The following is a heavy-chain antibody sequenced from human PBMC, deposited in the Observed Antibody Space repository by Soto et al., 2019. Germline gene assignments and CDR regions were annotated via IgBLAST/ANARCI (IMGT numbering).Heavy chain of an antibody. J-gene: IGHJ6*02. CDR1: GFTFSSYS. CDR3: ARDRGGIAAAGKLGRLGDYYYYYGMDV. CDR2: ISSSSSYI. Sequence: PGGSLILSCAASGFTFSSYSMNWVRQAPGKGLEWVSSISSSSSYIYYADSVKGRFTISRDNAKNSLYLQMNSLRAEDTAVYYCARDRGGIAAAGKLGRLGDYYYYYGMDVWGQGTTVTVSS. D-gene: IGHD6-13*01. V-gene: IGHV3-21*01.